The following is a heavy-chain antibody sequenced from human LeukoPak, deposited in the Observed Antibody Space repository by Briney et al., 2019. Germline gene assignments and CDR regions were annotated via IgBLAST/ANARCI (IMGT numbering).Heavy chain of an antibody. D-gene: IGHD2-15*01. V-gene: IGHV3-53*01. J-gene: IGHJ6*02. Sequence: PGGSLRLSCAASGFTVSSNYMSWVRQAPGKGLEWVSVIFSGGSTYYADSVKGRFTISRDNSKNTLYLQMNSLRAEDTAVYYCARENDMGYCSGGRCYKGYNAMDVWGQGTMVTVSS. CDR3: ARENDMGYCSGGRCYKGYNAMDV. CDR1: GFTVSSNY. CDR2: IFSGGST.